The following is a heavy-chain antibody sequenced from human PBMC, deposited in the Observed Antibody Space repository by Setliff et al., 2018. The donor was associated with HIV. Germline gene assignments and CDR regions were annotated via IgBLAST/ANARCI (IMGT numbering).Heavy chain of an antibody. Sequence: GESLRLSCAASGFIFGTYDMHWVRQVAGKGLEWVSAMGLLGDTYYADSVKGRFTISREDAKNSLYLQMNSLRAGDTAVYYCAREIQNCGGNHYYCYMDVWGKGTTVTVSS. D-gene: IGHD2-15*01. V-gene: IGHV3-13*01. CDR2: MGLLGDT. CDR3: AREIQNCGGNHYYCYMDV. J-gene: IGHJ6*03. CDR1: GFIFGTYD.